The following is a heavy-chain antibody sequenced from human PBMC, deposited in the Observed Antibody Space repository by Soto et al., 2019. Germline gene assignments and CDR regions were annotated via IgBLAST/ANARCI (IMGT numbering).Heavy chain of an antibody. V-gene: IGHV3-23*01. CDR1: GCTFTTHA. CDR3: ARDRATFDA. J-gene: IGHJ4*02. D-gene: IGHD1-26*01. CDR2: ISGSGANT. Sequence: EVQLLESGGGLVQPGGSLGLSCVACGCTFTTHAMSWVRQVPGKGLEWISSISGSGANTWYAGSVQGRFIISRDNSKTTLSLHMTSLRAEDTAIYYCARDRATFDAWGQGTLVSFSS.